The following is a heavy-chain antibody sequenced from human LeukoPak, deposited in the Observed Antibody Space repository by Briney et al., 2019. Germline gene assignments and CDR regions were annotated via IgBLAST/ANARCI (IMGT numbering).Heavy chain of an antibody. CDR3: AKGGGGTIFGMVIILHYMDV. J-gene: IGHJ6*03. V-gene: IGHV3-30*02. CDR1: GFNFRTYG. Sequence: PGGSLRLSCAASGFNFRTYGMHWVRQAPGKGLDWVAFIRYDGSNKYYADSVRGRFTISRDNSKNTLYLQMNSLRADDTAVYYCAKGGGGTIFGMVIILHYMDVWGKGTTVTVSS. CDR2: IRYDGSNK. D-gene: IGHD3-3*01.